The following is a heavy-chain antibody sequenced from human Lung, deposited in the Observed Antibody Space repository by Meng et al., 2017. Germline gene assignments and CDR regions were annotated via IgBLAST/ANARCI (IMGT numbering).Heavy chain of an antibody. CDR3: ARGPTTMAHDFDY. CDR2: INHSGST. CDR1: GGSFSDYY. V-gene: IGHV4-34*01. J-gene: IGHJ4*02. Sequence: QVQPTQWGEGLLKPSETLSLTCVVSGGSFSDYYWSWIRQPPGKGLEWIGEINHSGSTNYNPSLESRATISVDTSQNNLSLKLSSVTAADSAVYYCARGPTTMAHDFDYWGQGTLVTVSS. D-gene: IGHD4-11*01.